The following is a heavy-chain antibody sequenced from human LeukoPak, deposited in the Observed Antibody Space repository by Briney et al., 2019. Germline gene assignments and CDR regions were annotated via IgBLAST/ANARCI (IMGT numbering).Heavy chain of an antibody. CDR3: ARRNSGTHTFDY. V-gene: IGHV4-59*01. Sequence: SETLSLTCTVSGGSISSYYWSWIRQPPVKGLEWIGYIYYSGSTNYNPSLKSRVTISVDTSKNQFSLMLSSVTAADTAVYFCARRNSGTHTFDYWGQGTLVTVSS. J-gene: IGHJ4*02. CDR2: IYYSGST. D-gene: IGHD1/OR15-1a*01. CDR1: GGSISSYY.